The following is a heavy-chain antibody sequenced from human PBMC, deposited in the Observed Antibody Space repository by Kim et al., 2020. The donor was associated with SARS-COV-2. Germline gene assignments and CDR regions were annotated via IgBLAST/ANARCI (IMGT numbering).Heavy chain of an antibody. V-gene: IGHV3-74*01. CDR1: GFTFRAYW. D-gene: IGHD6-19*01. J-gene: IGHJ4*02. CDR2: MNDDGSYT. Sequence: GGSLRLSCAASGFTFRAYWMHWVRQVPGKGLVWVSHMNDDGSYTNYADSVKGRFTMSRDNAKNTLYLQMNSLRVENTAVYYCVRSDGWPDYWGQGNLVTV. CDR3: VRSDGWPDY.